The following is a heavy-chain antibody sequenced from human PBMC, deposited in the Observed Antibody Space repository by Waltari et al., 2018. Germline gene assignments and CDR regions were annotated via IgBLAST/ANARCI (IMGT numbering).Heavy chain of an antibody. Sequence: QVQLQASVPGLVKPSGTLSLTCPVSGGSISRSNWWSWVRQPPGKGLEWIGEIYHSGSTNYNPSLKSRVTISVDKSKNQFSLKLSSVTAADTAVYYCARVVRDYGSLWFDPWGQGTLVTVSS. D-gene: IGHD4-17*01. CDR2: IYHSGST. J-gene: IGHJ5*02. CDR1: GGSISRSNW. CDR3: ARVVRDYGSLWFDP. V-gene: IGHV4-4*02.